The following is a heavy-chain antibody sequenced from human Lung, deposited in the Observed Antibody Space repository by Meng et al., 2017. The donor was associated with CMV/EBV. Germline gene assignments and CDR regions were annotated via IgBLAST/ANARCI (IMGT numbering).Heavy chain of an antibody. CDR2: MNRDGSNT. CDR3: ARVEDCNNGVCYWYFDV. J-gene: IGHJ2*01. D-gene: IGHD2-8*01. V-gene: IGHV3-74*01. Sequence: GEPLKISCVASGFSINRMHWVRQAPGKGLMWISGMNRDGSNTKYADSVKGRFTISRDNTKNTVYLQMNSLRAEDTAVYYCARVEDCNNGVCYWYFDVWGSGTLVTVSS. CDR1: GFSINR.